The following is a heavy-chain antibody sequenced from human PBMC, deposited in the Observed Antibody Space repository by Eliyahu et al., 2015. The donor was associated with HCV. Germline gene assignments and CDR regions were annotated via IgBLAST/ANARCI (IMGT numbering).Heavy chain of an antibody. CDR1: GFXVSXNY. CDR2: IYSGGST. V-gene: IGHV3-53*01. Sequence: EVQLVESGGGLIQPGGSLRLSCAASGFXVSXNYMSWVRQAPGKGLEWVSVIYSGGSTYYADSVKGRFTISRDNSKNTLYLQMNSLRAEDTAVYYCAREDYGGNPGPEGAFDIWGQGTMVTVSS. D-gene: IGHD4-23*01. CDR3: AREDYGGNPGPEGAFDI. J-gene: IGHJ3*02.